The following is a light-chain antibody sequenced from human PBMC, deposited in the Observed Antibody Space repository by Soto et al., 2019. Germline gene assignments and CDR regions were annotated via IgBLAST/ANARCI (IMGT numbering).Light chain of an antibody. J-gene: IGKJ4*02. Sequence: DIVVTQSQDSLAVSLGERATINCKSSQSVLFTTNNKNFLAWYQQKPGQPPKLLAYWASTRASGVPYRFSASGSGTNFTLTISSLQAEDVAVYYCQQYYTLPLTCGGGTRVELK. CDR3: QQYYTLPLT. CDR2: WAS. V-gene: IGKV4-1*01. CDR1: QSVLFTTNNKNF.